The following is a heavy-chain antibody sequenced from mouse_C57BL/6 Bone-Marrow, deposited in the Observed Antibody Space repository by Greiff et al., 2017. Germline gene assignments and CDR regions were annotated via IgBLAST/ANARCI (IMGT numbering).Heavy chain of an antibody. V-gene: IGHV14-4*01. CDR3: NHYYGSSYGAY. J-gene: IGHJ3*01. CDR1: GFNIKDDY. CDR2: IDPENGDT. Sequence: EVQLQQSGAELVRPGASVKLSCTASGFNIKDDYMHWVKQRHEQGLEWIGWIDPENGDTEYASKFQGKATITADTSSNTAYLQLSSLTSEDTAVYYCNHYYGSSYGAYWGQGTLVTVSA. D-gene: IGHD1-1*01.